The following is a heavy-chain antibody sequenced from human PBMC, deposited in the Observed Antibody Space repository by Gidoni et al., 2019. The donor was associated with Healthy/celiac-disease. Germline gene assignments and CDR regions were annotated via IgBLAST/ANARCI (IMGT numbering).Heavy chain of an antibody. CDR2: IYWNDDK. J-gene: IGHJ4*02. CDR1: GVSLSTSGVG. V-gene: IGHV2-5*01. CDR3: ALSGYYAGFDY. D-gene: IGHD3-9*01. Sequence: QITLKESGPTRVKPTQTLTLTCTLSGVSLSTSGVGVGWIRQPPGKAREWLALIYWNDDKRYSPSLKSRLTITKATSNHQVVLTITNMDPVDTATYYCALSGYYAGFDYWGQGTLVTVSS.